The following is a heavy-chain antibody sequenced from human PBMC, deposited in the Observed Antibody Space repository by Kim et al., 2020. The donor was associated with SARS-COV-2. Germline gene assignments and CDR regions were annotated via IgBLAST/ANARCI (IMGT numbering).Heavy chain of an antibody. J-gene: IGHJ5*02. CDR2: IIPIFGTA. D-gene: IGHD2-2*01. CDR3: ARVPRSSTSSDWFDP. CDR1: GGTFSSYA. V-gene: IGHV1-69*13. Sequence: SVKVSCKASGGTFSSYAISWVRQAPGQGLEWMGGIIPIFGTANYAQKFQGRVTITADESTSTAYMELSSLRSEDTAVYYCARVPRSSTSSDWFDPWGQGTLVTVSS.